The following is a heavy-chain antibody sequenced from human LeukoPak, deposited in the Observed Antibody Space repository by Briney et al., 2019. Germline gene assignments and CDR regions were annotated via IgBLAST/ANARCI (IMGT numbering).Heavy chain of an antibody. V-gene: IGHV3-48*03. D-gene: IGHD6-19*01. CDR3: AKGGWLADPEN. CDR2: ISSSGSTI. CDR1: GFTFSSYE. J-gene: IGHJ4*02. Sequence: GGSLRLSCAASGFTFSSYEMHWVRQAPGKGLEWVSYISSSGSTIYYADSVKGRFTISRDNSKNTLYLQMNSLRVEDTALYYCAKGGWLADPENWGQGTLVTVSS.